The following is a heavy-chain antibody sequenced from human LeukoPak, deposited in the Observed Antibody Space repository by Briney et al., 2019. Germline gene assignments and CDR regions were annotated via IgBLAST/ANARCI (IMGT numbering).Heavy chain of an antibody. CDR3: ARARQMVYWFDP. J-gene: IGHJ5*02. Sequence: ASVKVSCKVSGYTLTELSMHWLRQAPGKGLEWMGGFDPEDGGTIYAQKFQGRVTMTEDTSTDTAYMELCSLRSEDTAVYSCARARQMVYWFDPWGQGTLVTVSS. CDR1: GYTLTELS. CDR2: FDPEDGGT. D-gene: IGHD6-13*01. V-gene: IGHV1-24*01.